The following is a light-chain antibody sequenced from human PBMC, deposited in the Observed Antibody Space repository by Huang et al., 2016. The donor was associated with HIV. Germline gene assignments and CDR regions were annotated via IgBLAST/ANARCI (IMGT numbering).Light chain of an antibody. CDR2: DAS. CDR1: QSISSY. CDR3: QQRSNWPSIT. J-gene: IGKJ5*01. Sequence: EIVLTQSPATLSVSPGERATLSCRASQSISSYLAWYQQQPGQAPRLLIFDASNRATGIPARVSGSGSGTDFTLTISSLEPEDFAVYYCQQRSNWPSITFGQGTRLEIK. V-gene: IGKV3-11*01.